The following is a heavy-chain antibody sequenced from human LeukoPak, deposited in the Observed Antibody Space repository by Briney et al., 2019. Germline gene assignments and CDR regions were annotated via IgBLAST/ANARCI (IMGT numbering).Heavy chain of an antibody. V-gene: IGHV3-20*04. CDR1: GFTFDDYG. Sequence: PGGSLRLSCAASGFTFDDYGMSWVRQAPGKGLEWVSGINWNGGSTGYADSVKGRFTISRDNAKNSLYLQMNSLRAEDTAVYYCASLQLRYFDWSTDYWGQGTLVTVSS. CDR2: INWNGGST. D-gene: IGHD3-9*01. CDR3: ASLQLRYFDWSTDY. J-gene: IGHJ4*02.